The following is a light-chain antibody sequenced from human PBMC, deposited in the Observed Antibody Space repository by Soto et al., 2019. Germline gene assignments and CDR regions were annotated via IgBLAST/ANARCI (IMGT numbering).Light chain of an antibody. Sequence: DIEMTQSPSSLSASLGERVTLTCRASQSVSSNLAWYQQKPGQAPKLLIYAASTWATGFPARFSGSGSGTEFTLTISSLQPEDFAVYYCQQYNRWPITFGQGTRLEIK. CDR2: AAS. V-gene: IGKV3-15*01. CDR1: QSVSSN. J-gene: IGKJ5*01. CDR3: QQYNRWPIT.